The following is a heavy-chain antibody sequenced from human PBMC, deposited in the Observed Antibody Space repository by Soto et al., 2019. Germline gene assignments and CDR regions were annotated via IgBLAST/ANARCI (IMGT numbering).Heavy chain of an antibody. D-gene: IGHD6-13*01. CDR3: AKDSRGPPGIAAAGLYGMDV. J-gene: IGHJ6*02. V-gene: IGHV3-43*01. CDR1: GFTFDDYT. Sequence: GGSLRLSCAASGFTFDDYTMHWVRQAPGKGLEWVSLISWDGGSTYYADSVKGRFTISRDNSKNSLYLQMNSLRTEDTALYYCAKDSRGPPGIAAAGLYGMDVWGQGTTVTVS. CDR2: ISWDGGST.